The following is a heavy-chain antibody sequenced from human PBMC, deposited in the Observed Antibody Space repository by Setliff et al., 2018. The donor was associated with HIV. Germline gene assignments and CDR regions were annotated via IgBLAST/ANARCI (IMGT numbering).Heavy chain of an antibody. Sequence: GGSLRLSCAASGFTFSSYAMSWVHQAPGKGLEWVSAISGSGGTAYYADSVKGRFTISRDKSKNTLYLQMNSLRAEDTAVYYCAKTLPTLYPPHDYYFATDVWGQGTTVTAP. CDR3: AKTLPTLYPPHDYYFATDV. V-gene: IGHV3-23*01. J-gene: IGHJ6*02. CDR1: GFTFSSYA. D-gene: IGHD2-15*01. CDR2: ISGSGGTA.